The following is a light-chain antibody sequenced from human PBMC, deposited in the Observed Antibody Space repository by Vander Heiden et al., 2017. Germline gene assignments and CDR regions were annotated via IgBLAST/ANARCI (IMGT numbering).Light chain of an antibody. CDR2: WAS. Sequence: DIVMTQSPDSLAWSLGERATINCKSSQSVLYSSNNKNYLAWYQQKPGQPPKLLIYWASTRESGVPDRFSGSGSGTDFTLTISSLQAEDVAVYYCQQYYSTPPAFGQGTKVEIK. CDR1: QSVLYSSNNKNY. J-gene: IGKJ1*01. CDR3: QQYYSTPPA. V-gene: IGKV4-1*01.